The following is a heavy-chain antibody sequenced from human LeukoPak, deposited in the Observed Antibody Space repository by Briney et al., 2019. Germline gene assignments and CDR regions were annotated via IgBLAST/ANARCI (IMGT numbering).Heavy chain of an antibody. CDR3: ARVGSSIVGATAFDY. CDR1: GFTFSSYW. CDR2: INSDGSST. V-gene: IGHV3-74*01. D-gene: IGHD1-26*01. J-gene: IGHJ4*02. Sequence: GGSLRLSRAASGFTFSSYWMHWVRQPPGKGLVWVSRINSDGSSTSYADSVKGRFTISRDNAKNTLYLQMNSLRAEDTAVYYCARVGSSIVGATAFDYWGQGTLVTVSS.